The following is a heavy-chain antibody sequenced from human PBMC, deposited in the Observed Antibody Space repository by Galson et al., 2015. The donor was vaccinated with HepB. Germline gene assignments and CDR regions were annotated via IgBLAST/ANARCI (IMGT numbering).Heavy chain of an antibody. CDR3: ARGRGCSSTSCLFDY. CDR2: IYPGDSDT. CDR1: RYSFTSYW. D-gene: IGHD2-2*01. V-gene: IGHV5-51*01. Sequence: QSGAEVKKPGESLKISCKGSRYSFTSYWIGWVRQMPGKGLEWMGIIYPGDSDTRYSPSFQGQVTISADKSISTAYLQWSSLKASDTAMYYCARGRGCSSTSCLFDYWGQGTLVTVSS. J-gene: IGHJ4*02.